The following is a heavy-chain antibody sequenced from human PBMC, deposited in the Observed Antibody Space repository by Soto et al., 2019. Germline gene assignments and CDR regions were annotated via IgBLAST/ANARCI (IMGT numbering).Heavy chain of an antibody. CDR2: INAGNGNT. CDR3: AKSATVPAAIAY. D-gene: IGHD2-2*02. V-gene: IGHV1-3*01. J-gene: IGHJ4*02. Sequence: ASVKVSCKTPGYTFTSYATHWVRQAPGQRLEWMGWINAGNGNTKYSQKFQGGVTITRDTSASTAYMELSSLRSEDTAVYYCAKSATVPAAIAYWGQGTLVTVSS. CDR1: GYTFTSYA.